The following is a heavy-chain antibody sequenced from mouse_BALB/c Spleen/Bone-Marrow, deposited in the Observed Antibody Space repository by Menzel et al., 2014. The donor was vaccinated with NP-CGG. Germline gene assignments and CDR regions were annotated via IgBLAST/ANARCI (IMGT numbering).Heavy chain of an antibody. CDR1: GYSFAGYT. CDR2: INPYNGGS. CDR3: AREGYGSSYGFAY. D-gene: IGHD1-1*01. Sequence: EVQLQQSGPELVRPGASMKISCKASGYSFAGYTMNWVKQSHGKNLEWIGLINPYNGGSSYNQKFKGKATLTVDKSSSTAYMELLSLTSEDSAVYYCAREGYGSSYGFAYWGQGTLVTVSA. J-gene: IGHJ3*01. V-gene: IGHV1-31*01.